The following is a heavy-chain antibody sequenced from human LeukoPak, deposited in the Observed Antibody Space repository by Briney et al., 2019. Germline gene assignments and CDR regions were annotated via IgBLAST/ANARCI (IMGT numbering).Heavy chain of an antibody. CDR3: ARGPTTYYDYVWGSYRLDY. D-gene: IGHD3-16*02. Sequence: SETLSLTCAVYGGSFSGYHWSWIHQPPGKGLEWIGEINHSGSTNYNPSLKSRVTISVDTSENQFSLKLSSVTAADTAVYYCARGPTTYYDYVWGSYRLDYWGQGTLVTVSS. V-gene: IGHV4-34*01. J-gene: IGHJ4*02. CDR1: GGSFSGYH. CDR2: INHSGST.